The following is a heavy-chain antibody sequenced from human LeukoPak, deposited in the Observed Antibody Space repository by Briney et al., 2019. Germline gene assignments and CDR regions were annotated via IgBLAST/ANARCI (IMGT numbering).Heavy chain of an antibody. Sequence: VASVKVSCKTSGGTFDNYIISWVRQAPGQGLEWVGTIILILDIANYAQKFQGRVAITADTSTSTAYMELTNLGSEDTAVYFCAREPEGLTTESHWGQGTLVTVSS. V-gene: IGHV1-69*04. CDR1: GGTFDNYI. CDR3: AREPEGLTTESH. CDR2: IILILDIA. J-gene: IGHJ4*02. D-gene: IGHD1-14*01.